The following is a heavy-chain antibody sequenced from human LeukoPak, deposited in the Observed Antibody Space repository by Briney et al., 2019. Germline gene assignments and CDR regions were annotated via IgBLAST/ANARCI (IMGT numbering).Heavy chain of an antibody. Sequence: PGGSLRLSCAASGFTFSSYSMNWVRQAPGKGLEWVSSISSSGSYIYYADSVKGRFTISRDNAKNSLYLQMNSLRAEDTAVYYCARDDSSGYFDYWGQGTLVTVSS. J-gene: IGHJ4*02. D-gene: IGHD3-22*01. CDR1: GFTFSSYS. CDR3: ARDDSSGYFDY. CDR2: ISSSGSYI. V-gene: IGHV3-21*01.